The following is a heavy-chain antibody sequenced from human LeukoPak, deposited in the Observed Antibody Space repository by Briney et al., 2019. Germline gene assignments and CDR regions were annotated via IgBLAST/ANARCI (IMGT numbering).Heavy chain of an antibody. CDR3: ASAIFVENAFDI. CDR2: IYYSGST. D-gene: IGHD3-3*01. V-gene: IGHV4-59*01. J-gene: IGHJ3*02. CDR1: GGSISSYY. Sequence: SETLSLTCTASGGSISSYYWSWIRQPPGKGLEWIGYIYYSGSTNYNPSLKSRVTMSVDTSKSQFSLKLSSVTAADTAVYYCASAIFVENAFDIWGQGTMVTVSS.